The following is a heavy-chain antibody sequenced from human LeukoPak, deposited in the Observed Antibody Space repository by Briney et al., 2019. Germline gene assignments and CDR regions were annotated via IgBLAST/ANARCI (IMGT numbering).Heavy chain of an antibody. Sequence: GSLRLSCAASGFTFSDYYMSWIRQAPGKGLEWFSYISSSGITIYYADSVKGRFTISSDNAKNSLYLQMNSLRAEDTAVYYCAREHLDCSSTSCPPTYYYYGMDVWGQGTTVTVSS. J-gene: IGHJ6*02. V-gene: IGHV3-11*01. CDR2: ISSSGITI. CDR3: AREHLDCSSTSCPPTYYYYGMDV. D-gene: IGHD2-2*01. CDR1: GFTFSDYY.